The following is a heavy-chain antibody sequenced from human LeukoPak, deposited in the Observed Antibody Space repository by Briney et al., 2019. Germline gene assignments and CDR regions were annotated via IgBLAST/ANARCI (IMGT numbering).Heavy chain of an antibody. CDR1: GFTFHHYA. J-gene: IGHJ4*02. D-gene: IGHD5-12*01. Sequence: PGRSLRLSCAASGFTFHHYAIHWVRQVPGKGLEWVSGISWNSASIGYADSVKGRFTISRDNAKNSVYLQMNSLRAEDTAFYYCAKDKAPLYSGYDWDLDFWGQRTLVTVSS. CDR2: ISWNSASI. CDR3: AKDKAPLYSGYDWDLDF. V-gene: IGHV3-9*01.